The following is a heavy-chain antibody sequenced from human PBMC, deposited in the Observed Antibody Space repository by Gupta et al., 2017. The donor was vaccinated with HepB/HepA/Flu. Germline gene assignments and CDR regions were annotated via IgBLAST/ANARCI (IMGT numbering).Heavy chain of an antibody. V-gene: IGHV3-23*04. Sequence: VQLVESGGRLIHPGGSLRLSCAASGLTFNNYAVPWVRRAPGKGVAWVSGISGSGGRTFYAGSVKGRFTISRDKSKNTLSLQMNSLTAEDTAIYYCAKDQDSYDFWSGFSVADYWGQGTLVTVSS. CDR2: ISGSGGRT. J-gene: IGHJ4*02. CDR3: AKDQDSYDFWSGFSVADY. CDR1: GLTFNNYA. D-gene: IGHD3-3*01.